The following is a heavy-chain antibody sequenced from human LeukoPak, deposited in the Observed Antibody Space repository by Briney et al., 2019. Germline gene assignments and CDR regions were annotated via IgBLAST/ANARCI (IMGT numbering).Heavy chain of an antibody. Sequence: GGSLRLSCEAFGFSSSSFNMDWVRQTPGKGLEWISSITTSSSYTFYADSVKGRFTISRDNARNSLYLQMNSLTAEDTAVYYCARDPYSGAYGDTYYYFMDVWGKGTTVTISS. CDR3: ARDPYSGAYGDTYYYFMDV. CDR1: GFSSSSFN. D-gene: IGHD1-26*01. J-gene: IGHJ6*03. CDR2: ITTSSSYT. V-gene: IGHV3-21*01.